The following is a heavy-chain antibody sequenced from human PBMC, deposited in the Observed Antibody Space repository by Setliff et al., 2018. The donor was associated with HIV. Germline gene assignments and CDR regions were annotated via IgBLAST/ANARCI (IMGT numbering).Heavy chain of an antibody. V-gene: IGHV1-2*02. D-gene: IGHD1-26*01. J-gene: IGHJ6*03. CDR1: GYTFTGYY. CDR2: INPNSGGT. Sequence: ASVKVSCKASGYTFTGYYVHWVRQAPGQGLGWMGWINPNSGGTNYAQKFQGRVTMTRDTSISTAHMELSRLTSDDTAVYYCARGVWELPPYYMDVWGKGTTVTVS. CDR3: ARGVWELPPYYMDV.